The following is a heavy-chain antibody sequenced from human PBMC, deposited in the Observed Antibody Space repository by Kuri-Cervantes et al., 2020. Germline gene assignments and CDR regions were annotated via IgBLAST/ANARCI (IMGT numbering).Heavy chain of an antibody. Sequence: SLKISCAASAFIFRDYYMTWIRQAPGKGLEWLSYISSSGDIIYYADSVKGRFTIFRDNAKNSLYLQMNSLRAEDAAVYYCARDSRGRSNWFDPWGQGTLVTVSS. CDR1: AFIFRDYY. CDR3: ARDSRGRSNWFDP. J-gene: IGHJ5*02. CDR2: ISSSGDII. V-gene: IGHV3-11*01. D-gene: IGHD3-16*01.